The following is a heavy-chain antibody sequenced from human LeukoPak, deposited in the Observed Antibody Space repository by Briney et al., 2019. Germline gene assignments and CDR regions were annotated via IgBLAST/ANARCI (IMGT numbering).Heavy chain of an antibody. J-gene: IGHJ6*02. D-gene: IGHD3-3*01. CDR1: GFTFSSYG. Sequence: GRSLRLSCAASGFTFSSYGMHWVRQAPGKGLEWVAVIWYDGSNKYYADSVKGRFTVSRDNSKHPLYLQMNSLRAEDTAVYYCARDYGIFGGYYYYGMDVWGQGTTVTVSS. CDR3: ARDYGIFGGYYYYGMDV. CDR2: IWYDGSNK. V-gene: IGHV3-33*01.